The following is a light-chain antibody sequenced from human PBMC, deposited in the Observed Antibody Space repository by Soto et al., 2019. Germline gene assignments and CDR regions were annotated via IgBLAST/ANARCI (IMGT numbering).Light chain of an antibody. Sequence: QSVLTQPASVSGSPGQSITISCTGTSSDVGGYNYVSWYQQHPGKAPKLMIYEVSNRPSGVSNRFSGSKSGNTASLTISGPQAEEEADYYCSSYTSSSTLVFGTGTKLTVL. CDR1: SSDVGGYNY. CDR2: EVS. V-gene: IGLV2-14*01. CDR3: SSYTSSSTLV. J-gene: IGLJ1*01.